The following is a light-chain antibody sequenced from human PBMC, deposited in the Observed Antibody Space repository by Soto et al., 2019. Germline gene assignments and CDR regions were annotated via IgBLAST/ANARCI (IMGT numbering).Light chain of an antibody. CDR3: QQYDSSPFT. CDR2: AAS. V-gene: IGKV3-20*01. Sequence: EIVLTQSPGTLSLSLGERATLSCRASQTITNNYLAWYQQKPGQGPRLLIYAASRRATGIPDRFSGSGSGTDFTLTISRLEPEDFAVFYCQQYDSSPFTFGPGTIVDIK. J-gene: IGKJ3*01. CDR1: QTITNNY.